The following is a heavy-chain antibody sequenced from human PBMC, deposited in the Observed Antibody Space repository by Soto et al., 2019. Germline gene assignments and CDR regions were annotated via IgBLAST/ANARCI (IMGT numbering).Heavy chain of an antibody. CDR1: GYTFTSYG. V-gene: IGHV1-18*01. D-gene: IGHD6-6*01. CDR2: ISAYNGNT. Sequence: GASVKVSCKASGYTFTSYGISWVRQAPGQGLEWMGWISAYNGNTNYAQKLQGRVTMTTDTSTSTAYMELRSLRSDDTAVYYCARDPLEYSSSRWFDPWGQGTLVTVSS. J-gene: IGHJ5*02. CDR3: ARDPLEYSSSRWFDP.